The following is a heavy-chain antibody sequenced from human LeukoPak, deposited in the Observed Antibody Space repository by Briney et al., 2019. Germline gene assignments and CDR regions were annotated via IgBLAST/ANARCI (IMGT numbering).Heavy chain of an antibody. V-gene: IGHV4-59*01. Sequence: SETPSLTCTVSGGSISSYYWSWIRQPPGKGLEWIGYIYYSGSTNYNPSLKSRVTISVDTSKNQFSLKLSSVTAADTAVYYCAREASSSWYANFDYWGQGTLVTVSA. CDR1: GGSISSYY. CDR2: IYYSGST. J-gene: IGHJ4*02. CDR3: AREASSSWYANFDY. D-gene: IGHD6-13*01.